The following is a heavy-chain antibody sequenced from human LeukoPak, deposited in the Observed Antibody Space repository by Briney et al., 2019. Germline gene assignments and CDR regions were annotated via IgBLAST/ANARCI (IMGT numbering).Heavy chain of an antibody. J-gene: IGHJ4*02. CDR3: TRGSITATGADFDY. CDR2: IGSKAYGGTT. V-gene: IGHV3-49*04. CDR1: GFTFGDYA. D-gene: IGHD6-13*01. Sequence: PGGSLRLSCTASGFTFGDYAMAWVRQAPGKGLEWVSFIGSKAYGGTTDYAASVKGRFTISRDDSKSIAYLQMNSLKTEDTAVYYCTRGSITATGADFDYWGPGNPGHRLL.